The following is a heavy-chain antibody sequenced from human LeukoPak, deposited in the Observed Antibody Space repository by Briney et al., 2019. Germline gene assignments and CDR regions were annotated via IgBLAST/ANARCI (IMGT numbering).Heavy chain of an antibody. CDR2: IYSGGST. CDR3: ARVEWFGGDIDY. CDR1: GFTVSSNY. D-gene: IGHD3-10*01. Sequence: GGSLRLSCAASGFTVSSNYMGWVRQAPGKGLEWVSVIYSGGSTYYADSVKGRFTISRDNSKNTLYLQMNSLRAEDTAVYYCARVEWFGGDIDYWGQGTLVTVSS. J-gene: IGHJ4*02. V-gene: IGHV3-66*01.